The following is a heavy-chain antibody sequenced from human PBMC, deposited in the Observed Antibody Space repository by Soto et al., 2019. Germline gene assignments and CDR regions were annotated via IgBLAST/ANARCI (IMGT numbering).Heavy chain of an antibody. D-gene: IGHD2-2*01. CDR2: ISGSGGST. Sequence: EVQLLESGGGLVQPGGSLRLSCAASGFTFSSYAMSWVRQAPGKGLEWVSAISGSGGSTYYADSVNGRFTISRDNSKNTLYLRMNSLRAEDTAVYYCAKASIVVVPAAMDVWGQGTTVPVS. CDR3: AKASIVVVPAAMDV. J-gene: IGHJ6*02. CDR1: GFTFSSYA. V-gene: IGHV3-23*01.